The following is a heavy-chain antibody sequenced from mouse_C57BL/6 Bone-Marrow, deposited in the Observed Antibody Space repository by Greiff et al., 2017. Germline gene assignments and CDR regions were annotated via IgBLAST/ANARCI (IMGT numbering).Heavy chain of an antibody. CDR2: IYPGDGDT. Sequence: VQLQQSGAELVKPGASVQISCKASGYAFSRSWMNCVKQRPGKGLEWIGQIYPGDGDTNYNGKFNGKATLTADKSSSTAYMQLSSLTSEDSAVYFCARPFYDGYYVGFAYWGQGTLVTVSA. V-gene: IGHV1-80*01. D-gene: IGHD2-3*01. CDR1: GYAFSRSW. J-gene: IGHJ3*01. CDR3: ARPFYDGYYVGFAY.